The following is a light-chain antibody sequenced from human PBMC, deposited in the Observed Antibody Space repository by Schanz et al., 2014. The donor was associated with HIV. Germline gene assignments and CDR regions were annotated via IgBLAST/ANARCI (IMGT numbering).Light chain of an antibody. Sequence: QSALTQPASVSGSPGQSITISCTGTTSDIGTYDLVSWYQQHPGKAPKLMIYDVSNRPSGVSNRFSGSKSGNTASLTISGLQAEDEADYYCATWDISLNGPVFGGGTKVTVL. J-gene: IGLJ2*01. CDR1: TSDIGTYDL. CDR3: ATWDISLNGPV. V-gene: IGLV2-14*02. CDR2: DVS.